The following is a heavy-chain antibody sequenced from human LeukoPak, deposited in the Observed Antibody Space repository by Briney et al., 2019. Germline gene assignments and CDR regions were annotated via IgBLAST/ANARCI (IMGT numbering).Heavy chain of an antibody. CDR1: GESFSGFS. J-gene: IGHJ4*02. Sequence: SETLSLTCAVYGESFSGFSWTWIPQPPGKGPEWIGEIDDGGNTIYSPSLKSRVTMSVDTSNNQFSLNLGSVTAADTAVYYCARETEVPGGRSWDFWGQGTLVTVSS. D-gene: IGHD6-19*01. CDR3: ARETEVPGGRSWDF. CDR2: IDDGGNT. V-gene: IGHV4-34*01.